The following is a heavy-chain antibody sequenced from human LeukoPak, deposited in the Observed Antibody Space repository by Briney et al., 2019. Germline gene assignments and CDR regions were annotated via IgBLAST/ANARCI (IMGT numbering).Heavy chain of an antibody. V-gene: IGHV1-18*01. J-gene: IGHJ3*02. CDR1: GYTFTSYG. D-gene: IGHD2-2*01. CDR3: ARAPQDIVVVPAADAFDI. Sequence: ASVKVSCKASGYTFTSYGISWVRQAPGQGLEWMGWISAYNGNTNYAQKLQGRVTMTTDTSTSTAYMELRSLRSDDTAVYYCARAPQDIVVVPAADAFDIWGQGTMVTVSS. CDR2: ISAYNGNT.